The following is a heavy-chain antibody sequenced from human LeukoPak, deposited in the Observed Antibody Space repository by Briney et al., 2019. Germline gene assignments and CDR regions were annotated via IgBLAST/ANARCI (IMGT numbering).Heavy chain of an antibody. J-gene: IGHJ4*02. CDR1: GFIFTGYF. Sequence: GGSLRLSCAAPGFIFTGYFMSWVRRAPGKGLEWVASIKHDGSEKYYVDSVRGRFTISRDNTKNLLYLQMSSLRAEDTAVYYCATDRGWRTSGYYLYYFEYRGQGTLVTFSS. CDR2: IKHDGSEK. D-gene: IGHD3-3*01. V-gene: IGHV3-7*01. CDR3: ATDRGWRTSGYYLYYFEY.